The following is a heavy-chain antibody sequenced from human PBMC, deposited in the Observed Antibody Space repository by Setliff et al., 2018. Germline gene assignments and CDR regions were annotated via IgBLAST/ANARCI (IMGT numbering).Heavy chain of an antibody. CDR2: KYYSGST. J-gene: IGHJ5*02. CDR1: GESFSGHY. V-gene: IGHV4-59*08. Sequence: PSETLSLTCAVYGESFSGHYWSWIRQPPGKGLEWIGYKYYSGSTNSNPSLKSRVTISVDTSKNQFSLKLSSVTAADTAVYYCARHKVIKKEFIRLTWFDPWGQGTPVTVSS. D-gene: IGHD3-10*01. CDR3: ARHKVIKKEFIRLTWFDP.